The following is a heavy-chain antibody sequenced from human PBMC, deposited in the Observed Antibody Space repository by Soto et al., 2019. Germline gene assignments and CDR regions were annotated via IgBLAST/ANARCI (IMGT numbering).Heavy chain of an antibody. CDR2: ISGSGGST. Sequence: PGGSLRLSCAASGFTFSSYAMSWVRQAPGKGLEWVSAISGSGGSTYYADSVKGRFTISRDNSKNTLYLQMNSLRAEDTAVYYCAKDYELLWFGELLSLFDYWGQGTLVTVSS. J-gene: IGHJ4*02. CDR3: AKDYELLWFGELLSLFDY. V-gene: IGHV3-23*01. CDR1: GFTFSSYA. D-gene: IGHD3-10*01.